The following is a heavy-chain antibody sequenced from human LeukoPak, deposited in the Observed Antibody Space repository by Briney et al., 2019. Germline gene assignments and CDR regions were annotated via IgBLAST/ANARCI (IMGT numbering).Heavy chain of an antibody. V-gene: IGHV4-34*01. CDR3: ARDGIVGATSY. CDR1: GGSFSGYY. Sequence: SETLSLTCAVYGGSFSGYYWSWIRQPPGKGLEWIGEINHSGSTNYNPSLKSRVTISVDTSKSQFSLKLSSVTAADTAVYYCARDGIVGATSYWGQGTLVTVSS. CDR2: INHSGST. J-gene: IGHJ4*02. D-gene: IGHD1-26*01.